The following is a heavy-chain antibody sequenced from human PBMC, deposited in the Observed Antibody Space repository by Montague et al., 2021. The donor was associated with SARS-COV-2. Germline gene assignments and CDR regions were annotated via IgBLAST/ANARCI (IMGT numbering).Heavy chain of an antibody. CDR3: VRYGGWFYFDF. J-gene: IGHJ4*02. CDR1: GDTVSSNSAT. CDR2: TYYRSKWYS. D-gene: IGHD6-19*01. Sequence: CAISGDTVSSNSATWNWVRQSPSRGLEWLGRTYYRSKWYSDYAPSVRGRLTVNPDASRNEFSLELNYVTPEDTAVYYCVRYGGWFYFDFWGQGTLVTVSS. V-gene: IGHV6-1*01.